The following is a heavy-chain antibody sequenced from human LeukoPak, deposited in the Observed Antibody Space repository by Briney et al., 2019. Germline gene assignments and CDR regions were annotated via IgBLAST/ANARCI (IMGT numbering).Heavy chain of an antibody. CDR3: ARVGYSSSWYASFDY. CDR1: GYTFTSYY. CDR2: INPSGGST. J-gene: IGHJ4*02. D-gene: IGHD6-13*01. V-gene: IGHV1-46*01. Sequence: ATVKVSCKASGYTFTSYYMHWVRQAPGQGLEWMGIINPSGGSTSYAQKFQGRVTMTRDTSTSTVYMELSSLRSEDTAVYYCARVGYSSSWYASFDYWGQGTLVTVSS.